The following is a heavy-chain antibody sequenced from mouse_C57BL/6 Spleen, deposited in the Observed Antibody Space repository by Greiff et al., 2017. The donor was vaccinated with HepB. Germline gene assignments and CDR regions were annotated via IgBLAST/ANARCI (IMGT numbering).Heavy chain of an antibody. Sequence: EVMLVESGGGLVKPGGSLKLSCAASGFTFSSYTMSWVRQTPEKRLEWVATISGGGGNTYYPDSVKGRFTISRDNAKNTLYLQMSSLRSEDTALYYCARWANYYGSSSPFAYWGQGTLVTVSA. CDR2: ISGGGGNT. CDR1: GFTFSSYT. V-gene: IGHV5-9*01. J-gene: IGHJ3*01. D-gene: IGHD1-1*01. CDR3: ARWANYYGSSSPFAY.